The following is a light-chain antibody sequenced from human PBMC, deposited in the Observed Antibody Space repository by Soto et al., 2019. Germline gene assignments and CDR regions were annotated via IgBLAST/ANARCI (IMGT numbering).Light chain of an antibody. J-gene: IGLJ2*01. CDR3: CSYAGSSTVV. Sequence: QSALTQPASVSRSPGQSITISCTGTSSDVGSYNLVSWYQHHPGKAPKLMIYEGTKRPSGVSNRFSGSKSGNTASLIISGLQAEDEADYYCCSYAGSSTVVFGGGTKLTVL. V-gene: IGLV2-23*01. CDR2: EGT. CDR1: SSDVGSYNL.